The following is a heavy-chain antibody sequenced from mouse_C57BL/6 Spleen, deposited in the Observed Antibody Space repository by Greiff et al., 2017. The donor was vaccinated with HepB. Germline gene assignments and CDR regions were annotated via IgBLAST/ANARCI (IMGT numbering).Heavy chain of an antibody. CDR2: ISYDGSN. D-gene: IGHD1-1*01. J-gene: IGHJ2*01. Sequence: EVKLLESGPGLVKPSQSLSLTCSVTGYSITSGYYWNWIRQFPGNKLEWMGYISYDGSNNYNPSLKNRISITRDTSKNQFFLKLNSVTTEDTATYYCARDNLYYGSDYWGQGTTLTVSS. V-gene: IGHV3-6*01. CDR1: GYSITSGYY. CDR3: ARDNLYYGSDY.